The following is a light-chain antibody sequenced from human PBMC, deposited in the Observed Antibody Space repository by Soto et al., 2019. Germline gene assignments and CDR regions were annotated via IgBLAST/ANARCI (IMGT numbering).Light chain of an antibody. J-gene: IGKJ1*01. CDR1: QSVINN. CDR2: AVS. Sequence: EIVMTQSPATLSVSPGERATLSCRASQSVINNLAWYQQKPGQAPRLLIYAVSTRATGIPARFSGSGSVTEFTLTISSLQSEDFAVYYCQQGDNWPWTFGQGTKVEIK. V-gene: IGKV3D-15*01. CDR3: QQGDNWPWT.